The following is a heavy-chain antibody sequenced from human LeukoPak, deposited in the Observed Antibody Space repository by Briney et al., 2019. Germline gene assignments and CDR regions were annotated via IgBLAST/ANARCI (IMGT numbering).Heavy chain of an antibody. CDR2: IYYSGST. CDR3: ASGAYSSSTFSY. Sequence: SETLSLTCTVSGGSISSYYWSWIRQPPGKGLEWIGYIYYSGSTNYNPSLKSRVTISVDTSKNQFSLKLSSVTAADTAVYYCASGAYSSSTFSYWGQGTLGTVSS. V-gene: IGHV4-59*01. D-gene: IGHD6-6*01. CDR1: GGSISSYY. J-gene: IGHJ4*02.